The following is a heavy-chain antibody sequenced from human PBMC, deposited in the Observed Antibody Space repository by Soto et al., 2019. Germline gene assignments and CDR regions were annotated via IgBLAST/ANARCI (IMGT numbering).Heavy chain of an antibody. CDR3: ARLGPPLDV. CDR1: GFTFSDYY. Sequence: QVQLVESGGGLVKPGGSLRLSCAASGFTFSDYYMSWIRQAPGKGLEWVSYIRSSGRIIHYADSGKGRFTISRDNAKDSLYLQIHRLGAADPPVYYWARLGPPLDVWGQGTTVTVSS. CDR2: IRSSGRII. D-gene: IGHD1-26*01. V-gene: IGHV3-11*01. J-gene: IGHJ6*02.